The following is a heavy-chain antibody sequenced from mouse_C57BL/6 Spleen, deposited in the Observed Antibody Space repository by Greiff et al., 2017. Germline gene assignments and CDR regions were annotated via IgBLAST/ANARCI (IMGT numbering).Heavy chain of an antibody. V-gene: IGHV1-54*01. CDR2: INPGSGGT. J-gene: IGHJ2*01. D-gene: IGHD2-10*02. Sequence: QVQLQQSGAELVRPGTSVKVSCKASGYAFTNYLIEWVKQRPGQGLEWIGVINPGSGGTNYNEKFKGKATLTADKSSSTAYMQLSSLTSEDSAVYFGARRGYGNYHFDYWGQGTTLTVSS. CDR1: GYAFTNYL. CDR3: ARRGYGNYHFDY.